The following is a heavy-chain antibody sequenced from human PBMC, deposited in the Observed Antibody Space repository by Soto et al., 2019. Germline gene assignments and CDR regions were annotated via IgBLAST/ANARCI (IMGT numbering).Heavy chain of an antibody. Sequence: SATLSLTCTACGRSIRSSRYYWGWIRQPPGKGLEWIGSIYYSGSTYYNPSLKSRVTISVDTSKNQFSLKLSSVTAADTAVYYCARRYSSAFDIWGQGTMVT. V-gene: IGHV4-39*01. J-gene: IGHJ3*02. D-gene: IGHD6-13*01. CDR2: IYYSGST. CDR1: GRSIRSSRYY. CDR3: ARRYSSAFDI.